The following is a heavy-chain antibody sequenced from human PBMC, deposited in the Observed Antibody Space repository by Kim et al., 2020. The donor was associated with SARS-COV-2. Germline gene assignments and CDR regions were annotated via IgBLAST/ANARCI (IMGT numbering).Heavy chain of an antibody. CDR2: GST. Sequence: GSTNYNPSLKSLVTISVDKSKNQFSLKLSSVTAADTAVYYCARSSSGWSPWGQGTLVTVSS. D-gene: IGHD6-19*01. CDR3: ARSSSGWSP. J-gene: IGHJ5*02. V-gene: IGHV4-4*02.